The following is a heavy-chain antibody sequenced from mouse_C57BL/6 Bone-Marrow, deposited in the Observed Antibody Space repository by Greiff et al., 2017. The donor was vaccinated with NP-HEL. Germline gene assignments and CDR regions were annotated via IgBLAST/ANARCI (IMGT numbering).Heavy chain of an antibody. Sequence: EVKLVESGGGLVQPGGSLKLSCAASGIDFSRYWMSWVRRAPGKGLEWIGEINPDSSTINYAPSLKDKFIISRDNAKNTLYLQMSKVRSEDTALYYCAGPFYYDYSWFAYWGQGTLVTVSA. D-gene: IGHD2-4*01. CDR3: AGPFYYDYSWFAY. CDR1: GIDFSRYW. V-gene: IGHV4-1*01. J-gene: IGHJ3*01. CDR2: INPDSSTI.